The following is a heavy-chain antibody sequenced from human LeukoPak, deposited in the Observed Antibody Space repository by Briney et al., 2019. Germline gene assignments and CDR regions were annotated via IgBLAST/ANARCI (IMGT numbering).Heavy chain of an antibody. J-gene: IGHJ4*02. CDR2: ISITSTTI. V-gene: IGHV3-48*01. CDR3: ARICERYLDY. Sequence: PGGSLRLSCAASGFTFSSYHMNWVRQAPGKGMEWVSYISITSTTIYYAESVKGRFTISREDAQNTEYLQMNSLRAEDTAVYYCARICERYLDYWGQGTLVFVSS. CDR1: GFTFSSYH.